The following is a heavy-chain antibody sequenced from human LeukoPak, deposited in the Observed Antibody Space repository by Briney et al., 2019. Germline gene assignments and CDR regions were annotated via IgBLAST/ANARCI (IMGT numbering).Heavy chain of an antibody. Sequence: GGSLRLSCAASGFSFSYYNMKWVRQAPGKGLEWVSSISTSGSYIYYADSVKGRFTISRDNAKNSLYLQMNSLRAEDTAVYYCAKGGHYTYFEYWGQGTLVTVSS. J-gene: IGHJ4*02. CDR3: AKGGHYTYFEY. D-gene: IGHD3-3*01. CDR2: ISTSGSYI. CDR1: GFSFSYYN. V-gene: IGHV3-21*06.